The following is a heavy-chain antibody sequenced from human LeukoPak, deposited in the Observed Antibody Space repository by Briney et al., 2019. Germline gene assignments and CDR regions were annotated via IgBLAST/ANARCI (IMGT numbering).Heavy chain of an antibody. CDR3: ARDRVGATAEFDY. CDR2: INTGNGNT. J-gene: IGHJ4*02. CDR1: GYTFTSYT. D-gene: IGHD1-26*01. V-gene: IGHV1-3*03. Sequence: ASVKVSCKASGYTFTSYTMHWVRQAPGQRLEWMGWINTGNGNTKYSQEFQGRVTITADKSTSTAYMELSSLRSEDTAVYYCARDRVGATAEFDYWGQGTLVTVSS.